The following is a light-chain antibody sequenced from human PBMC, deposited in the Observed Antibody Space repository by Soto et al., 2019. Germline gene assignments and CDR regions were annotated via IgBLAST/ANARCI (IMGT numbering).Light chain of an antibody. V-gene: IGLV2-11*01. Sequence: QSALTQPRSVSGSPGQSVTISCTGTSSDVGGYNYVSWYQQHPGKAHKLMIYDVSKRPSGVPDRFSCSKSGNTASLNISGLQAEDEADYYCCSYAGSSLWVFGVGTKHTVL. CDR3: CSYAGSSLWV. CDR1: SSDVGGYNY. J-gene: IGLJ3*02. CDR2: DVS.